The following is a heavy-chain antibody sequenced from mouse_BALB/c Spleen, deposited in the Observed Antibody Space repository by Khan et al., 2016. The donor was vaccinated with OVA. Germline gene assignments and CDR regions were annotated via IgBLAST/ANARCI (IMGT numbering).Heavy chain of an antibody. V-gene: IGHV2-2*02. D-gene: IGHD2-2*01. J-gene: IGHJ2*01. CDR1: GFSLTTYG. CDR2: IWSGGIT. CDR3: ARNRNGYFDY. Sequence: QVQLKQSGPGLVQPSQSLSITCTVSGFSLTTYGVHWVRQSPGKGLEWLGVIWSGGITDYNATFISRLSISKDISKSQVFFKMNSLQANDTAIYYCARNRNGYFDYWGQGTTRTVSS.